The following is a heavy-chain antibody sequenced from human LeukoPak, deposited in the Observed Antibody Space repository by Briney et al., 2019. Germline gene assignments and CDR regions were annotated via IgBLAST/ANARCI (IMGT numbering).Heavy chain of an antibody. V-gene: IGHV3-7*01. Sequence: GGSLRLSCTVSGFSSSNYWMAWVRQAPGKGLEWVAIINQDGSQKYYVDSVKGRFTISRDNAKNSLYLQMNSLRAEDTAVYYCARQDYWGQGTLVTVSS. CDR3: ARQDY. CDR2: INQDGSQK. CDR1: GFSSSNYW. J-gene: IGHJ4*02.